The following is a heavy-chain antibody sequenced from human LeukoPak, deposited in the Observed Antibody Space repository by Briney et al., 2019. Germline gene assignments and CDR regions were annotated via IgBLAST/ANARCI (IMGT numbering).Heavy chain of an antibody. J-gene: IGHJ4*02. CDR3: ASLVGATTFDY. Sequence: GGSLRLSCAASGFTLSIYLMSCVRQAPGGGREWVANIKQEGSDKYYMDSVKRRFTISRDNAKNSLYLQMNSLRAEDTAVYYCASLVGATTFDYWGQGTLVTVSS. D-gene: IGHD1-26*01. V-gene: IGHV3-7*01. CDR2: IKQEGSDK. CDR1: GFTLSIYL.